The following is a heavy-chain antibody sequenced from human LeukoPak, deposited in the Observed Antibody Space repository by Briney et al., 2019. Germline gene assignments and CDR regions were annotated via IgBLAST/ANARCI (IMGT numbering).Heavy chain of an antibody. CDR2: IYTSGST. J-gene: IGHJ4*02. D-gene: IGHD3-16*01. Sequence: SQTLSLTCTVSGGSISSGSYYWSWIRQPAGKGLEWIGRIYTSGSTNYNPSLKSRVTISVDTSKNQFSLKLSSVTAADPAVYYCASWGRSSDYWGQGTLVTVSS. CDR1: GGSISSGSYY. CDR3: ASWGRSSDY. V-gene: IGHV4-61*02.